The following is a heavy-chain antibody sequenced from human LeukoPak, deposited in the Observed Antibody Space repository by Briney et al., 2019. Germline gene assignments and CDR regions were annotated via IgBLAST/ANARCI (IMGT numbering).Heavy chain of an antibody. CDR2: IYPGDSDT. CDR3: ARGGYSLYYYYYYMDV. D-gene: IGHD5-18*01. V-gene: IGHV5-51*01. Sequence: GESLKISCKGSGYSFTSYWIAWVRQMPGKGPEWMGIIYPGDSDTRYSPSFQGQVTISADKSISTAYLQWSSLKASDTAMYYCARGGYSLYYYYYYMDVWGKGTTVTVSS. CDR1: GYSFTSYW. J-gene: IGHJ6*03.